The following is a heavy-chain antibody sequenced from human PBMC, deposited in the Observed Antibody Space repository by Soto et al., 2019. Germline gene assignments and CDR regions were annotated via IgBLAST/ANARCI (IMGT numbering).Heavy chain of an antibody. CDR3: AKDRTPVADYYFDY. Sequence: GGSLRLSCVASGFTFSNYAMHWVRQAPGEGLEWVAVISYDGRDKHHADSVKGRFTISRDNSKNTLYLLMNSLRPEDTAVYYCAKDRTPVADYYFDYWGQGTLVTVSP. D-gene: IGHD6-19*01. CDR1: GFTFSNYA. CDR2: ISYDGRDK. J-gene: IGHJ4*02. V-gene: IGHV3-30*18.